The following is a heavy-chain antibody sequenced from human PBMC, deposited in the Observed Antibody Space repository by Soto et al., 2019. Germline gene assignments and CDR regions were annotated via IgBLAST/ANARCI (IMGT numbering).Heavy chain of an antibody. J-gene: IGHJ6*02. CDR2: IKQDGSEK. D-gene: IGHD2-2*02. CDR1: GFTFSSYW. V-gene: IGHV3-7*03. CDR3: ARVLHCSSTSCYILYYYYYGMDV. Sequence: PVGSLRLSCAASGFTFSSYWMSWVRQAPGKGLEWVANIKQDGSEKYYVDSVKGRFTISRDNAKNSLYLQMNSLRAEDTAVYYCARVLHCSSTSCYILYYYYYGMDVWGQGTTVTVSS.